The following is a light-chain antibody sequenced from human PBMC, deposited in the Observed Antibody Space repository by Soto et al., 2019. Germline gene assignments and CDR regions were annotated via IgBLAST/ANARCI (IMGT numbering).Light chain of an antibody. CDR3: QQYNNWPPWK. CDR1: RSISTY. V-gene: IGKV3-15*01. Sequence: VLTHSPATLSLSPWERATLSCRASRSISTYLAWYQQKPGQAPRFLIYGASTRATGIPARFSGSGSGTEFTLTISSLQSEDFAVYYCQQYNNWPPWKFGQGTKVDIK. J-gene: IGKJ1*01. CDR2: GAS.